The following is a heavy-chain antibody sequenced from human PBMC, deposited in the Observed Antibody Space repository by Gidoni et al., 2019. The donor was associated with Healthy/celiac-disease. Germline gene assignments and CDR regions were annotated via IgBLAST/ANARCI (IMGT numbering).Heavy chain of an antibody. CDR3: ARDRPTYCSSTSCSTPTFDY. CDR1: GFTFSSYA. CDR2: ISYDGSNK. Sequence: QVQLVESGGGVVQPGRSLRLSCAASGFTFSSYAMHWVRQAPGKGLEWVAVISYDGSNKYYADSVKGRFTISRDNSKNTLYLQMNSLRAEDTAVYYCARDRPTYCSSTSCSTPTFDYWGQGTLVTVSS. J-gene: IGHJ4*02. V-gene: IGHV3-30-3*01. D-gene: IGHD2-2*01.